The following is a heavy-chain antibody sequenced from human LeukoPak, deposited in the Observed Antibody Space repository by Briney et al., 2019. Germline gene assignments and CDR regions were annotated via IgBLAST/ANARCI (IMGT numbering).Heavy chain of an antibody. Sequence: PSETLSLTCAVYGGTFSGYCWSWLRQPPGKGLEWIGELNLNGSNNSHTSLKSRVTTSVETPTNEFYLRLSSVTAADTAFYYCAIQGHLGKIVVATLAYFYMDVWGNGTSVTVSS. V-gene: IGHV4-34*08. CDR2: LNLNGSN. D-gene: IGHD1-26*01. CDR1: GGTFSGYC. J-gene: IGHJ6*03. CDR3: AIQGHLGKIVVATLAYFYMDV.